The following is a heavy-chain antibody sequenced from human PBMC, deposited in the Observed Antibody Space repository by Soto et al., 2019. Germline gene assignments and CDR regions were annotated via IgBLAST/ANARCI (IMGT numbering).Heavy chain of an antibody. CDR2: ISSSSSFI. J-gene: IGHJ4*02. D-gene: IGHD5-12*01. CDR3: ARENSGRGLDY. CDR1: GFIFNSHV. Sequence: GGSLRLSCEASGFIFNSHVMNWVRQAPGKGLEWVASISSSSSFIYYVDSVRGRFTVSRDNAKNSVYLQMNSLRAEDTGVYYCARENSGRGLDYWGQGALVTVSS. V-gene: IGHV3-21*06.